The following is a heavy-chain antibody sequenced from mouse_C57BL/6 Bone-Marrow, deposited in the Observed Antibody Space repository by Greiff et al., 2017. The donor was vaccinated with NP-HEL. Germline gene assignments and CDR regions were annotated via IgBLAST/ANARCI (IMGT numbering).Heavy chain of an antibody. J-gene: IGHJ2*01. CDR1: GYTFTSYG. CDR3: ARWGYGSSYGYFDY. CDR2: IYPRSGNT. D-gene: IGHD1-1*01. Sequence: QVQLQQSGAELARPGASVKLSCKASGYTFTSYGISWVKQRTGQGLEWIGEIYPRSGNTYYNEKFKGKATLTADKSSSTAYMELRSLTSEDSAVYFCARWGYGSSYGYFDYWSQGTTLTVSS. V-gene: IGHV1-81*01.